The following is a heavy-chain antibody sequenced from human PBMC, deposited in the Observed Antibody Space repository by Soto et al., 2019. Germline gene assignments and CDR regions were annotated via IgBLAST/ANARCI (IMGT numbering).Heavy chain of an antibody. D-gene: IGHD2-21*01. J-gene: IGHJ5*02. Sequence: SETLSLTCTVSGGSISSSSYYWSWIRQPPGKGLEWIGYIYYSGSTYYNPSLKSRVTISVDTSKNQFSLKLRFVTAADTAVYFCARDSIYGNWFDPWGQGTLVTVSS. CDR1: GGSISSSSYY. CDR2: IYYSGST. CDR3: ARDSIYGNWFDP. V-gene: IGHV4-30-4*01.